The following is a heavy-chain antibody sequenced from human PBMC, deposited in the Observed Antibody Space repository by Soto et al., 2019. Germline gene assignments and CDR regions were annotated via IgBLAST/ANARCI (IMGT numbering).Heavy chain of an antibody. Sequence: GASVKVSCKASGGTFSSYAISWVRQAPGQGLEWMGGIIPIFGTVNYAQKFQGRVTITADESTSTAYMELSSLRSEDTAVYYCARDRLRSREYYGMDVWGQGTTVTVSS. CDR2: IIPIFGTV. J-gene: IGHJ6*02. CDR3: ARDRLRSREYYGMDV. CDR1: GGTFSSYA. V-gene: IGHV1-69*13. D-gene: IGHD1-26*01.